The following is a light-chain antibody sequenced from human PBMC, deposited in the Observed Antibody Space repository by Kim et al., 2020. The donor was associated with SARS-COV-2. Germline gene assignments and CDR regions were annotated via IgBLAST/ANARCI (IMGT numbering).Light chain of an antibody. J-gene: IGLJ2*01. V-gene: IGLV7-46*01. CDR2: DTG. CDR3: LLSYSDSRV. CDR1: TGPGTSGHF. Sequence: PGGTVPLTWDSSTGPGTSGHFPYWFQQKPGQAPTTLIFDTGNRHSWTPARFSGSLLGGKAALTLSAARPEDEADYYCLLSYSDSRVFGGGTQLTVL.